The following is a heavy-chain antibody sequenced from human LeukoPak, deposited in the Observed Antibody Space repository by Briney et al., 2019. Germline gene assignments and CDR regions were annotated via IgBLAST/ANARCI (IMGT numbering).Heavy chain of an antibody. Sequence: SGPTLVNPTQTLTLTCTFSGFSLSTSGMCVSWIRQPPGKALEWLARIVWDDDKYYSTSLKTRLTLSTDPPKTQVVLTTTHMDPVDTATYYCARTPHMYYYDSRGSTNYFDYWGQGTLVTVSS. V-gene: IGHV2-70*11. CDR3: ARTPHMYYYDSRGSTNYFDY. CDR1: GFSLSTSGMC. CDR2: IVWDDDK. J-gene: IGHJ4*02. D-gene: IGHD3-22*01.